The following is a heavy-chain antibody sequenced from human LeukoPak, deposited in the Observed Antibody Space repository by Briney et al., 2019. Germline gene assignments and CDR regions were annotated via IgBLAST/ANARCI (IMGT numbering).Heavy chain of an antibody. CDR2: ISYDGSNK. CDR3: AKDQGITMIVAPFDY. CDR1: GFTFSSYG. J-gene: IGHJ4*02. D-gene: IGHD3-22*01. Sequence: QPGGSLRLSCAASGFTFSSYGMHWVRQAPGKGLEWVAVISYDGSNKYYADSVKGRFTISRDNSKNTLYLQMNSLRAEDTAVYYCAKDQGITMIVAPFDYWGQGTLVTVSS. V-gene: IGHV3-30*18.